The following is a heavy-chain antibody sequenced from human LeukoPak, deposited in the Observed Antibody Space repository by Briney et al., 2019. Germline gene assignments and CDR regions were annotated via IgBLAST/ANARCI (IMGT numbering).Heavy chain of an antibody. Sequence: GRSLRLSCAASGFTFDDYAMHWVRQAPGKGLEWVSGISWNSGSMGYADSVKGRFTISRDNAKNSLYLQMNSLRAEDTALYYCAKSHGYNYYGMDVWGQGTTVTVSS. CDR2: ISWNSGSM. CDR3: AKSHGYNYYGMDV. CDR1: GFTFDDYA. V-gene: IGHV3-9*01. J-gene: IGHJ6*02.